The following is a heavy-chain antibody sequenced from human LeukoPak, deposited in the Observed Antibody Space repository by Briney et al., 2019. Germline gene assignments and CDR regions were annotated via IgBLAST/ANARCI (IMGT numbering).Heavy chain of an antibody. J-gene: IGHJ4*02. CDR2: INSDGSST. CDR1: GFTFSRYW. CDR3: ARAYDSSGYYFSGPLDY. Sequence: GGSLRLTCPASGFTFSRYWMHWVRQAPGKGLVWVSRINSDGSSTSYADSVKGRFTISRDNAKNTLYLQMNSLRAEDTAVYYCARAYDSSGYYFSGPLDYWGQGTLVTVSS. D-gene: IGHD3-22*01. V-gene: IGHV3-74*01.